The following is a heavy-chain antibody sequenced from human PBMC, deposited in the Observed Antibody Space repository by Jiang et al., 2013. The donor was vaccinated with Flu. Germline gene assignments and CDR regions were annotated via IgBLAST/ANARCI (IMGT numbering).Heavy chain of an antibody. V-gene: IGHV1-3*01. Sequence: GAEVKKPGASVKVSCKASGYTFISYAIYWVRQAPGQGLECMGWINAGNGNINYSQKFQGRVTITRDTSASTAYMELSSLRSEDTAVYYCAREFGHSSPLDDYWGQGTLVTVTS. D-gene: IGHD5-18*01. CDR3: AREFGHSSPLDDY. CDR1: GYTFISYA. J-gene: IGHJ4*02. CDR2: INAGNGNI.